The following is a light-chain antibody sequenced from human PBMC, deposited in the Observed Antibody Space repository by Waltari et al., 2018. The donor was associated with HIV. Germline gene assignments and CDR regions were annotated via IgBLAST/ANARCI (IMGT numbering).Light chain of an antibody. CDR1: EDIRTY. J-gene: IGKJ2*01. Sequence: DIQMTQSPSSLSAYVGDRVTMTCRANEDIRTYLAWFQHKPGKVPQLLIYAASTLHSGVPFRFSGSGYGTEFTLTIDSLQPEDVATYYCQSYNNAPRTFGPGTKLEIK. CDR3: QSYNNAPRT. CDR2: AAS. V-gene: IGKV1-27*01.